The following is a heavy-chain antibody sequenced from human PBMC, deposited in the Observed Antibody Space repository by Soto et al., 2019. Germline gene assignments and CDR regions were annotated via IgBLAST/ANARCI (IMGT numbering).Heavy chain of an antibody. J-gene: IGHJ4*01. V-gene: IGHV3-74*01. Sequence: PGGSLRLSCAASGFTFSRDWMHWVRQAPGKGLVWVSRVNSDGSTINYADSVKGRFTISRDNAKNTLYLQMNSLRVDDTAKYYCVRWPDEWGQGTLVTVSS. CDR3: VRWPDE. CDR2: VNSDGSTI. CDR1: GFTFSRDW. D-gene: IGHD2-15*01.